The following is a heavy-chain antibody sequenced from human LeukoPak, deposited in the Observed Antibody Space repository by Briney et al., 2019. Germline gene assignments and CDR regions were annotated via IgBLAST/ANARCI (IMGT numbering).Heavy chain of an antibody. CDR3: AKDLGVDIVATTFDS. CDR1: GFTFSSYA. J-gene: IGHJ4*02. Sequence: GRSLRLSCAASGFTFSSYAMSWVRQAPGKGLEWVSVISGSGYTTHYADSVKGRFTISRDNFKNTLYLQMNSLRAEDTAVYYCAKDLGVDIVATTFDSWGQGTLVTVSS. V-gene: IGHV3-23*01. D-gene: IGHD5-12*01. CDR2: ISGSGYTT.